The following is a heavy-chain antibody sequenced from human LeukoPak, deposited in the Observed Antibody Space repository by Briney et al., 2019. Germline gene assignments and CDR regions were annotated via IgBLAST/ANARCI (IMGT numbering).Heavy chain of an antibody. CDR2: IYNSGST. J-gene: IGHJ4*02. CDR3: ARSAFLVTAPGLYYFDY. D-gene: IGHD6-13*01. Sequence: SETLSLTCTVSGGSISSYYWSWIRQPAGKGLEWIGHIYNSGSTNYNPSLKGRVTVSVATSKNQFSLHLSSVTAADTAVYYCARSAFLVTAPGLYYFDYWGQGTLVAVSS. V-gene: IGHV4-4*07. CDR1: GGSISSYY.